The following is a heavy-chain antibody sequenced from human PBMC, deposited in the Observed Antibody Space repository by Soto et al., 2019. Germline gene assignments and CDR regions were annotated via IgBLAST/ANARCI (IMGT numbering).Heavy chain of an antibody. CDR2: FEPDDGET. CDR3: ATDQDF. V-gene: IGHV1-24*01. J-gene: IGHJ4*02. Sequence: ASVKVSCKVSGISLTELSIHWVRQTPGKGLEWMGGFEPDDGETVYAQKFQGRVSMTEDTSIDTAYMELSSLRSEDTAMYFCATDQDFWGQGTLVTVSS. CDR1: GISLTELS.